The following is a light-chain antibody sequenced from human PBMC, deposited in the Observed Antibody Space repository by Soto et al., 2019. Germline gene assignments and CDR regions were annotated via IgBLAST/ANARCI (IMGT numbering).Light chain of an antibody. CDR1: QSVSSN. Sequence: QSPATLSASKGERATLSCRASQSVSSNLTWYQQKPGQAPRLLIYAASTMATDIPARFSGSGSGTEFTLIISSLQPEDFALYYCQQNNNFPYTFGQGTKVDIK. J-gene: IGKJ1*01. CDR3: QQNNNFPYT. CDR2: AAS. V-gene: IGKV3-15*01.